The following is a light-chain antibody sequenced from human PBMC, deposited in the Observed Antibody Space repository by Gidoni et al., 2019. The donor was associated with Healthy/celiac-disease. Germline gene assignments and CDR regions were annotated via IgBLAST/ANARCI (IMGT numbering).Light chain of an antibody. CDR2: GKN. J-gene: IGLJ2*01. CDR1: SLRSYY. CDR3: NSRDSSGNHLV. Sequence: SSELTQDPAVSVALGQTVRITCQGDSLRSYYALWYQQKPGQAPVLVIYGKNNRPSGIPDRFSGSSSGNTASLTITGAQAEDDADYYCNSRDSSGNHLVFGGGTQLTVL. V-gene: IGLV3-19*01.